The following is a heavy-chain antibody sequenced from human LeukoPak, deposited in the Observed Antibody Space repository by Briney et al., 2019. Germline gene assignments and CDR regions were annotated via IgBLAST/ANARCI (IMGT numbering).Heavy chain of an antibody. V-gene: IGHV3-9*01. Sequence: GRSLRLSCAASGFSFEVYAMHWVRQAPGKGLEWVSGISWNSGNIGYADSVKGRLTISRDNAKNSLYLQMNSLRAEDTALYYCTKDKGGHGSGSYIWAGMDVWGQGTTVTVSS. D-gene: IGHD3-10*01. CDR2: ISWNSGNI. CDR1: GFSFEVYA. J-gene: IGHJ6*02. CDR3: TKDKGGHGSGSYIWAGMDV.